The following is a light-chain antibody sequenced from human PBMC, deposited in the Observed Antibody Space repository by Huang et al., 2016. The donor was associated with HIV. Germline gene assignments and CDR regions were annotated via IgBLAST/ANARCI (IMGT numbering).Light chain of an antibody. CDR3: QQYGGSPIT. CDR2: GAA. V-gene: IGKV3-20*01. J-gene: IGKJ5*01. CDR1: QSVSSSY. Sequence: EIVLTQSPGTLSLFPGERATLSCRASQSVSSSYLSWYQQKPGQAPRPLIYGAANGATGIPARFSGSGSGTDFTLTISRVEPEDFAVYYCQQYGGSPITFGQGTRLEIK.